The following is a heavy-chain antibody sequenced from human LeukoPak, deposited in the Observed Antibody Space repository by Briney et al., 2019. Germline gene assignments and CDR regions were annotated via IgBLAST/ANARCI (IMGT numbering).Heavy chain of an antibody. CDR3: ARETVGALDY. CDR1: GFTFSNYW. Sequence: GGSLRLSCAASGFTFSNYWMSWVRQAPGKGLEWVADIKQDGSEEYYVDSVKGRFTISRDNAKNSLYLQMNSLRAEDTAVYYCARETVGALDYWGQGTLVTVSS. CDR2: IKQDGSEE. D-gene: IGHD1-26*01. J-gene: IGHJ4*02. V-gene: IGHV3-7*01.